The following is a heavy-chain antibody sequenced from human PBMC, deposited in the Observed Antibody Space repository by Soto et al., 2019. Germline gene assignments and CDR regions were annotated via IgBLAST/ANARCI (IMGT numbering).Heavy chain of an antibody. D-gene: IGHD1-1*01. CDR2: LYHSGST. Sequence: QLQLQESGSGLVRPSQTLSLTCAVSGGSISSGGYSWNWIRQPPGKGLEWIGYLYHSGSTLYNPSLNSRVTISVDKSKNQFSLKLTSVTAADTAVYYCARDQLEGNWFDPWGQGTLVTVSS. V-gene: IGHV4-30-2*01. J-gene: IGHJ5*02. CDR1: GGSISSGGYS. CDR3: ARDQLEGNWFDP.